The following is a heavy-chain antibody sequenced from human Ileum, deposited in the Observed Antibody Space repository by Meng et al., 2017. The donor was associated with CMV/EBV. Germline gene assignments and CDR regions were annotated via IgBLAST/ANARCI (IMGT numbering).Heavy chain of an antibody. D-gene: IGHD2-21*01. V-gene: IGHV4-34*02. J-gene: IGHJ4*02. CDR3: AREPPFVPADS. Sequence: HRQHVGEACLNPSQTLSLTCGVDGWSLSGYYWSWIRQPPGKGLEWIAEVSHSGVTNYNPSLKSRVTISIDTSKNQFSLHLSSVTAADTAVYYCAREPPFVPADSWGQGTLVTVSS. CDR1: GWSLSGYY. CDR2: VSHSGVT.